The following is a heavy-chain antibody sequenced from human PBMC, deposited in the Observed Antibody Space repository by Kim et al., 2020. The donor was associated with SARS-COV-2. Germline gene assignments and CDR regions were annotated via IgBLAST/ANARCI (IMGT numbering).Heavy chain of an antibody. CDR2: INPTGDVT. Sequence: ASVKVSCKASGYTFSSHYMHWLRQAPGQGLEWMAIINPTGDVTQYAQKFQVRLTVTRDTSTNTLHMELSSLISEDTAIYFCTREKPKTLDYWGQGTPVTV. CDR1: GYTFSSHY. CDR3: TREKPKTLDY. J-gene: IGHJ4*02. V-gene: IGHV1-46*01.